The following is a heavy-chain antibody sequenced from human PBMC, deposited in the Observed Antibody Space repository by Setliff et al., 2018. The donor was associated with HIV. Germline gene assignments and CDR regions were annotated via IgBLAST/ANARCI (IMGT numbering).Heavy chain of an antibody. CDR3: ASYSSSWTSFQH. CDR2: IYYRGNT. V-gene: IGHV4-39*01. CDR1: GGSISSSSYY. Sequence: SETLSLTCTVSGGSISSSSYYWGWIRQPPGKGLEWIGSIYYRGNTYYNPSLKSRVTISVDTSKNQFSLKLSSVTAADTALYYCASYSSSWTSFQHWGQGTLVTVSS. D-gene: IGHD6-13*01. J-gene: IGHJ1*01.